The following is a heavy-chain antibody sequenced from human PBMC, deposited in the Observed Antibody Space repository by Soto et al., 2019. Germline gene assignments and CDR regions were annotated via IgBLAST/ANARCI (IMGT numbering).Heavy chain of an antibody. Sequence: ASVKVSCKASGYTFTGYYMHWVRQSPGQGLEWMGWVNPNSGGTNYAQKFQGRVTMTRDTSISTAYMELSRLRFGDTAVYYCARDYPPDYYDSSGYYFGGWFDLWGQGTLVTVSS. CDR3: ARDYPPDYYDSSGYYFGGWFDL. J-gene: IGHJ5*02. V-gene: IGHV1-2*02. CDR2: VNPNSGGT. CDR1: GYTFTGYY. D-gene: IGHD3-22*01.